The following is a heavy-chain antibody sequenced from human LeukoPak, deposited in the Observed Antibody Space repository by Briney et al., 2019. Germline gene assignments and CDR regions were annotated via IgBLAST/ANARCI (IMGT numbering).Heavy chain of an antibody. Sequence: PGGSLRLSRAASGFTFSSYSMTWVRQAPGKGLEWVSYISSSSSTIYYADSVKGRFTISRDNAKNSLYLQMNSLRAEDTAVCYCASNGWDGVLFTVTTPLDYWGQGTLVTVSS. V-gene: IGHV3-48*01. CDR3: ASNGWDGVLFTVTTPLDY. CDR1: GFTFSSYS. CDR2: ISSSSSTI. J-gene: IGHJ4*02. D-gene: IGHD4-11*01.